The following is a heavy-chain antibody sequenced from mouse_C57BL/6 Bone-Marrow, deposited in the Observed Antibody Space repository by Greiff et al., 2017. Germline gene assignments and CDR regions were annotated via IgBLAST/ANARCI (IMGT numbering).Heavy chain of an antibody. CDR3: ARRAYYDYPYDV. J-gene: IGHJ1*03. D-gene: IGHD2-4*01. Sequence: EVQVVESGGGLVQPGGSLKLSCAASGFTFSDYYMYWVRQTPEKRLEWVAYISNGGGSTYYPDTVKGRFTISRDNAKNTLYLQMSRLKSEDTAMYYCARRAYYDYPYDVWGTGTTVTVSS. CDR2: ISNGGGST. CDR1: GFTFSDYY. V-gene: IGHV5-12*01.